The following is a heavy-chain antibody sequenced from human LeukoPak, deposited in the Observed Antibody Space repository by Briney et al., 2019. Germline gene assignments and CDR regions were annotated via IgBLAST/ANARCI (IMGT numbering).Heavy chain of an antibody. V-gene: IGHV3-64*01. CDR1: GFTFSSYA. Sequence: GGSLRLSCAASGFTFSSYAMHWVRQAPGMGLEYVSAISSSGDSTYYANSVRGRFTISRDNSKNTLYLQMGSLRAEDTAVYYCASSYGSNKNPFEYWGQGTLVTVSS. D-gene: IGHD4-23*01. J-gene: IGHJ4*02. CDR3: ASSYGSNKNPFEY. CDR2: ISSSGDST.